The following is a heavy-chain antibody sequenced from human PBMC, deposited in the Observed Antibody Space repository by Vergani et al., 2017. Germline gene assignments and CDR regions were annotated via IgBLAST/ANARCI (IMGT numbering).Heavy chain of an antibody. Sequence: EVQLVESGGGLVQPGGSLRLSCAASGFTFSSYDMHWVRQATGKGLEWVSAIGTAGDTYYPGSVKGRFPIARENAKNSLYLQMNSLRAGDTAVYYCAREINYYGDSYFDYWGQGTLVTVSS. D-gene: IGHD4-17*01. CDR1: GFTFSSYD. J-gene: IGHJ4*02. CDR3: AREINYYGDSYFDY. CDR2: IGTAGDT. V-gene: IGHV3-13*01.